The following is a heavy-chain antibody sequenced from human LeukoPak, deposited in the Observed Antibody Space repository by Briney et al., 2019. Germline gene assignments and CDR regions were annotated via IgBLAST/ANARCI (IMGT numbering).Heavy chain of an antibody. J-gene: IGHJ4*02. CDR1: GGSISSGDYY. Sequence: SETLSLTCTVSGGSISSGDYYWSWIRQPPGKGLEWIGYIYYSGSTNYNPSLKSRVTISVDTSKNQFSLKLSSVTAADTAVYYCARGLVFGDPPGFFDYWGQGTLVTVSS. CDR2: IYYSGST. CDR3: ARGLVFGDPPGFFDY. V-gene: IGHV4-30-4*01. D-gene: IGHD3-10*02.